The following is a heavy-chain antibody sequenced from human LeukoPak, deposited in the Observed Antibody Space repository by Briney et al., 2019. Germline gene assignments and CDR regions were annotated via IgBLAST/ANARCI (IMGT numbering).Heavy chain of an antibody. CDR1: GGSISSSNYY. V-gene: IGHV4-39*07. CDR3: ARDLKKSEGVIVPDAFDI. J-gene: IGHJ3*02. CDR2: IYYSGST. D-gene: IGHD3-16*02. Sequence: PSETLSLTCTVSGGSISSSNYYWGWIRQPPGKGLEWIGSIYYSGSTYSNPSLKSRVTISLDTSKNQFSQKLSSVTAADTAVYYCARDLKKSEGVIVPDAFDIWGQGTMVTVSS.